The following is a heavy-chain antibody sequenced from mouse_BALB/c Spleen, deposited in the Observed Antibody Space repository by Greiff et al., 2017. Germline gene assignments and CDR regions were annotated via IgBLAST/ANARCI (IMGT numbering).Heavy chain of an antibody. CDR1: GFSLTSYG. D-gene: IGHD1-1*01. V-gene: IGHV2-2*02. Sequence: VQLVESGPGLVQPSQSLSITCTVSGFSLTSYGVHWVRQSPGKGLEWLGVIWSGGSTDYNAAFISRLSISKDNSKSQVFFKMNSLQANDTAIYYCARGERLRDYAMDYWGQGTSVTVSS. CDR2: IWSGGST. J-gene: IGHJ4*01. CDR3: ARGERLRDYAMDY.